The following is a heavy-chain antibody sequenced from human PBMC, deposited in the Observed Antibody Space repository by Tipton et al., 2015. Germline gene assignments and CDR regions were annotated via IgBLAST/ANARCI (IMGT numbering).Heavy chain of an antibody. V-gene: IGHV4-30-4*01. Sequence: TLSLTCTVSGGSISSGDYYWSWIRQPPGKGLEWIGYIFYSGSTYYNPSLKSRITISIDTSKNHFSLNLTSVTAADTAMYYCARGGGDDYIWGSSRFDSWGQGILVTVSS. CDR1: GGSISSGDYY. J-gene: IGHJ5*01. D-gene: IGHD3-16*02. CDR3: ARGGGDDYIWGSSRFDS. CDR2: IFYSGST.